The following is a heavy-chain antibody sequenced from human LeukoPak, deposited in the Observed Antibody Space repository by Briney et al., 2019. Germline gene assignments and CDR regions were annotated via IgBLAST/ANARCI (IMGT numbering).Heavy chain of an antibody. J-gene: IGHJ4*02. CDR1: ADSITSDTYH. CDR2: VFYSGTA. Sequence: PSETLSLTCSVSADSITSDTYHWGWIRQPPGKGLQWIGSVFYSGTAYYNPSLRGRVTISVDTSKNQFSLRLNSMTDADTAVYYCAKTRSNSRSDFEYWGQGTLVAVSS. CDR3: AKTRSNSRSDFEY. V-gene: IGHV4-39*07. D-gene: IGHD1-26*01.